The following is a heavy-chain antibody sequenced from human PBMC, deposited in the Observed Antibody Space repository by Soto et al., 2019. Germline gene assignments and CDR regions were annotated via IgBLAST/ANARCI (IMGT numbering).Heavy chain of an antibody. CDR3: ARHCKSYGDPTYYYYMDV. J-gene: IGHJ6*03. CDR2: IYYSGST. Sequence: SETLSLTCTVSGGSISSSSYYWGWIRQPPGKGLEWIGSIYYSGSTYYNPSLKSRVTISVDTSKNQFSLKLSSVTAADTAVYYCARHCKSYGDPTYYYYMDVWGKGTTVTVSS. CDR1: GGSISSSSYY. V-gene: IGHV4-39*01. D-gene: IGHD4-17*01.